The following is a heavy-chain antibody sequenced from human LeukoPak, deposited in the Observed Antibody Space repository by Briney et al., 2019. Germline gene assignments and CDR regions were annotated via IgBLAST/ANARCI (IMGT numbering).Heavy chain of an antibody. D-gene: IGHD1-7*01. J-gene: IGHJ4*02. CDR1: GYTFTGYY. Sequence: GASVKVSCKASGYTFTGYYMHWVRQALGQGLEWMGWINPNSGGTNYAQKFQGRVTMTRDTSISTAYMELSRLRSDDTAVYYCARGTWGKKLELADYWGQGTLVTVSS. CDR3: ARGTWGKKLELADY. V-gene: IGHV1-2*02. CDR2: INPNSGGT.